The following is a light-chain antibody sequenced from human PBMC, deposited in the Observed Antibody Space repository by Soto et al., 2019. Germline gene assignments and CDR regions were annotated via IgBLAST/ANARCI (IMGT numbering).Light chain of an antibody. J-gene: IGKJ1*01. CDR3: QQSFSLLWT. CDR2: GTS. CDR1: ENISGY. V-gene: IGKV1-39*01. Sequence: DFQLTQSPASLSASVGDRVTITCRASENISGYLNWYQQTPGKAPILLIYGTSTLQSGVPSRFSGKGSGTDFSLTISSLQPEDYATYYCQQSFSLLWTFGQGTKVDIK.